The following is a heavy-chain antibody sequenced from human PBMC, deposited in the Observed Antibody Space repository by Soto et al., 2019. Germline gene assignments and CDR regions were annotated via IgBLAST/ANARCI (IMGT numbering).Heavy chain of an antibody. CDR3: ARVSAMITMIVVANDAFDI. D-gene: IGHD3-22*01. CDR2: LYYSGNI. CDR1: GRSICSGDSF. Sequence: SDTLSLTCPIGGRSICSGDSFWREIGKHPGKGLEWIGNLYYSGNIYYNPSLKSRVTISVDTSKNQFSLRLSSVTAADTAVYYCARVSAMITMIVVANDAFDIWGQGTMVT. J-gene: IGHJ3*02. V-gene: IGHV4-31*03.